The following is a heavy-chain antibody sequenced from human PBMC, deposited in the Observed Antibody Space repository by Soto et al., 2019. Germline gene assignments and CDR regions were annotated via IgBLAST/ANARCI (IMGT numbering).Heavy chain of an antibody. Sequence: SETLSLTCTVSGGSISSSSYYWGWIRQPPGKGLEWIGSIYHSGSTYYNPSLKSRVTISVDTSKNQFSLKLSSVTAADTAVYYCARVGYSYGNDAFDIWGQGTMVTVSS. CDR3: ARVGYSYGNDAFDI. V-gene: IGHV4-39*07. J-gene: IGHJ3*02. CDR1: GGSISSSSYY. CDR2: IYHSGST. D-gene: IGHD5-18*01.